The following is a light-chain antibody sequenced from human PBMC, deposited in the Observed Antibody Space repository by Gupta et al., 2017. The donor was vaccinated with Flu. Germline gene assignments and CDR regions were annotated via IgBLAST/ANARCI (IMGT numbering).Light chain of an antibody. V-gene: IGKV3-11*01. Sequence: EIVLTQSPATLSLSPGERATRSCRASQSVSSYLAWYQQKPGQAPRLIIYDASNRATGSPARFSGSGSVKDFTLTSISRETEDFAVYYGQQRSNWWTFGQGTKVEIK. J-gene: IGKJ1*01. CDR3: QQRSNWWT. CDR2: DAS. CDR1: QSVSSY.